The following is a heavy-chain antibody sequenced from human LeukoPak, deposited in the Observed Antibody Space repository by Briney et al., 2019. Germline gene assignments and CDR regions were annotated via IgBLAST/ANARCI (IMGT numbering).Heavy chain of an antibody. Sequence: PSQTLSLTCSVSGYSISSGFYWGWIRQPPGEEMEWIGSMYHSGNSYYNPYLKSRVSISVDTSKNQFSLRLSSVTAADTAVYYCARGRAFDYWGQGTLVTVSS. CDR3: ARGRAFDY. V-gene: IGHV4-38-2*02. CDR2: MYHSGNS. CDR1: GYSISSGFY. J-gene: IGHJ4*02.